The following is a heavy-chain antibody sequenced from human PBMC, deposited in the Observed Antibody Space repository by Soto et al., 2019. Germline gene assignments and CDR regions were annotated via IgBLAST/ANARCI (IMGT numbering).Heavy chain of an antibody. Sequence: QVQLVESGGGVVQPGRSLRLSCAASGFTFSSYAMHWVRQAPGKGLEWVAVISYDGSNKYYADSVKGRFTISRDNSKNTLYLQMNSLRAEDTAVYYCARDYEDSSGYALDYWGQGTLVTVSS. CDR3: ARDYEDSSGYALDY. CDR2: ISYDGSNK. CDR1: GFTFSSYA. V-gene: IGHV3-30-3*01. J-gene: IGHJ4*02. D-gene: IGHD3-22*01.